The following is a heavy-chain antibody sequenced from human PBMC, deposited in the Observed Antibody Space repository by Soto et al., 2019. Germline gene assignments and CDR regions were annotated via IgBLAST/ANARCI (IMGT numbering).Heavy chain of an antibody. D-gene: IGHD2-21*01. Sequence: LQESVPGLVKASETLSLSCSVSFGPMRGYYWSWIRQPPGKGLEWIANIFYNGGANYNPSLRSRVTISVDKSKNSFSLRLTSVTPADTAVYYCARDVDHDYIYGMDIWGQGTTVTVS. CDR3: ARDVDHDYIYGMDI. CDR2: IFYNGGA. CDR1: FGPMRGYY. J-gene: IGHJ6*02. V-gene: IGHV4-59*01.